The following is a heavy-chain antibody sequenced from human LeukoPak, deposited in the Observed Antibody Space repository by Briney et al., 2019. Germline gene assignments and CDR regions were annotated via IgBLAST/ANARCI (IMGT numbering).Heavy chain of an antibody. Sequence: GGSLRLSCAASGLTFSSYEMNWVRQAPGKGLEWVSYISSSGSTIYYADSVKGRFTISRDNAKNSLYLQMNSLRAEDTAVYYCAREWGAATGYFDYWGQGTLVTVSS. CDR1: GLTFSSYE. V-gene: IGHV3-48*03. CDR2: ISSSGSTI. CDR3: AREWGAATGYFDY. J-gene: IGHJ4*02. D-gene: IGHD1-1*01.